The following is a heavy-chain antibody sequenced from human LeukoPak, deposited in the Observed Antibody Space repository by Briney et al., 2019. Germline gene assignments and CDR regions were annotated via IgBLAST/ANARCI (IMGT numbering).Heavy chain of an antibody. Sequence: ASETLSLTCTVSGGSISSYYWSWIRQPPGKGLERIGYIYYSGSTNYNPSLKSRVTISIDTSKNQFSLKLTSMTAADTAVYYCARVFGSGSYPRFDVWGQGALVTVSS. V-gene: IGHV4-59*12. CDR2: IYYSGST. J-gene: IGHJ4*02. CDR1: GGSISSYY. D-gene: IGHD3-10*01. CDR3: ARVFGSGSYPRFDV.